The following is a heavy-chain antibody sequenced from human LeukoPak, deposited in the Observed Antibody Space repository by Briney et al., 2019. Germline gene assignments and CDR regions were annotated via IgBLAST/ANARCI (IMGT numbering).Heavy chain of an antibody. CDR2: ISYDGRNQ. Sequence: GGSLRLSCAASGFTFGRYSMHWVRQAPGKALEWVAVISYDGRNQYYTDSLKGRFTISRDNSKNTLFLQINSLREEDTAVYYCARDRNADQLHNWFDPWGQGTLVIVSS. CDR3: ARDRNADQLHNWFDP. D-gene: IGHD2-2*01. CDR1: GFTFGRYS. V-gene: IGHV3-30*04. J-gene: IGHJ5*02.